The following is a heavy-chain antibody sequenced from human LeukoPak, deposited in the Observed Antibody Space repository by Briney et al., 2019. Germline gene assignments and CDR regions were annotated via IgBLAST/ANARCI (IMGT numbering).Heavy chain of an antibody. CDR1: GYTFTGYY. Sequence: ASVKVSCTASGYTFTGYYMHWVRQAPGQGLEWMGRINPNSGGTNYAQKFQGRVTMTRDTSISTAHMELSRLRSDDTAVYYCARYKFRTVTTSAPLGYWGQGTLVTVSS. D-gene: IGHD4-17*01. V-gene: IGHV1-2*06. J-gene: IGHJ4*02. CDR3: ARYKFRTVTTSAPLGY. CDR2: INPNSGGT.